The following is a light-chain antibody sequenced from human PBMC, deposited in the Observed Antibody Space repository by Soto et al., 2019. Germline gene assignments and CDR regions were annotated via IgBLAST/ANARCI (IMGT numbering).Light chain of an antibody. V-gene: IGKV3-20*01. Sequence: EIVLTQSPGTLSLSPGERATLSCWASQSVSGNYLAWYQQKPGQAPRLLIYGAFNRATGIPDRFSGSGSGTDFTLTISRLEPEDFAVSYCQQYGTSPRTFGQGTKVEIK. CDR3: QQYGTSPRT. CDR2: GAF. CDR1: QSVSGNY. J-gene: IGKJ1*01.